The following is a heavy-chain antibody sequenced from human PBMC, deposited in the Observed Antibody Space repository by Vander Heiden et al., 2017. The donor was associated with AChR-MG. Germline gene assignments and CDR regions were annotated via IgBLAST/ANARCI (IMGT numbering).Heavy chain of an antibody. V-gene: IGHV3-48*01. Sequence: QLVDSGAGLVQPGGSLSLSCAASGFHFSGYAMNWVRQAPGKGREWVPYIRSSSSTIYYAETVKGRFTISRENAKNSLYLQMNSLRAEDTAVYYCARVTGAYYYDSSGYYFDYWGQGTLVTVSS. CDR2: IRSSSSTI. D-gene: IGHD3-22*01. CDR3: ARVTGAYYYDSSGYYFDY. CDR1: GFHFSGYA. J-gene: IGHJ4*02.